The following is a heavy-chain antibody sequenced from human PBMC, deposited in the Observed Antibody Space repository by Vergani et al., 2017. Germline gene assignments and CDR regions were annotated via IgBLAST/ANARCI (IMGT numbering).Heavy chain of an antibody. V-gene: IGHV4-39*07. Sequence: QLQLQESGPGLVKPSETLSLTCTVSGGSISSSSYYWGWIRQPPGKGLEWIGSIYYSGSTYYNPSLKSRVTISVDTSKNQFSLKLSSVTAADTAVYYCARVPGSSTSCLGDYYYYYGMDVWGQGTTVTVSS. CDR2: IYYSGST. D-gene: IGHD2-2*01. J-gene: IGHJ6*02. CDR1: GGSISSSSYY. CDR3: ARVPGSSTSCLGDYYYYYGMDV.